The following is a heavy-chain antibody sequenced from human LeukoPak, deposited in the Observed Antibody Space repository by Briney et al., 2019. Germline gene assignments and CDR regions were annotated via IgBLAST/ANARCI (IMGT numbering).Heavy chain of an antibody. V-gene: IGHV3-23*01. J-gene: IGHJ3*02. Sequence: GGSLRLSCAASGFTFSKFPMGWVRQAPGRGLEWVSAISASGDVTFYADSLRGRFTISRDNSKNTLYLQMNSLRAEDTAVYYCAGPDSYGYHSDAFDIWGQGTMVTVSS. D-gene: IGHD5-18*01. CDR1: GFTFSKFP. CDR2: ISASGDVT. CDR3: AGPDSYGYHSDAFDI.